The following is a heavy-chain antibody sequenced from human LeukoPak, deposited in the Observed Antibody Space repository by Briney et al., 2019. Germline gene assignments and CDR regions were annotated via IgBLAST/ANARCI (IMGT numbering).Heavy chain of an antibody. CDR3: ARDRLKIRSSWLPLQPNWFDP. V-gene: IGHV3-30-3*01. CDR1: GFTFSSYA. Sequence: GGSLRLSCAASGFTFSSYAMHWVRQAPGKGLEWVAVISYDGSNKYYADPVKGRFTISRDNSKNTLYLQMNSLRAEDTAVYYCARDRLKIRSSWLPLQPNWFDPWGQGTLVTVSS. CDR2: ISYDGSNK. D-gene: IGHD6-13*01. J-gene: IGHJ5*02.